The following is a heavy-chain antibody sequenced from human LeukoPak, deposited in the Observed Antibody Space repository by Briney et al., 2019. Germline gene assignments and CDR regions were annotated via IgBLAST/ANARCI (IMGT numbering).Heavy chain of an antibody. CDR3: ARHKGYCSSTSCYYYYGMDV. CDR1: GGSISSSSYY. CDR2: IYCSGST. D-gene: IGHD2-2*01. V-gene: IGHV4-61*05. Sequence: SETLSLTCTVSGGSISSSSYYWSWIRQPPGKGLEWIGYIYCSGSTNYNPSLKSRVTISVDTSKNQFSLKLSSVTAADTAVYYCARHKGYCSSTSCYYYYGMDVWGQGTTVTVSS. J-gene: IGHJ6*02.